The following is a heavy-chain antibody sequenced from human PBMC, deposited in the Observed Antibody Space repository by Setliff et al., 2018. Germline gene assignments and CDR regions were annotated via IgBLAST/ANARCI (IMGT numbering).Heavy chain of an antibody. CDR2: IIHSGST. V-gene: IGHV4-34*01. Sequence: PSETLSLTCAVYGGSLSGYYWNWIRQPPGKGLEWVGEIIHSGSTNYNPSLKSRVTISVDTSKNQMSLKLRSVTAADTAVYYCARGNGGRAVAGPGVSYYYYYMDVWGKGTTVTVSS. J-gene: IGHJ6*03. D-gene: IGHD6-19*01. CDR3: ARGNGGRAVAGPGVSYYYYYMDV. CDR1: GGSLSGYY.